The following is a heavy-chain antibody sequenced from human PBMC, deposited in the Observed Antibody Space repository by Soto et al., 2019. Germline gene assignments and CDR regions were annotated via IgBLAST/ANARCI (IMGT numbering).Heavy chain of an antibody. CDR1: GFTFSSYS. Sequence: EVQLVESGGGLVKTGGSLRLSCAASGFTFSSYSMNWVRQAPGKGLEWVSSISSSSSYIYYADSVKGRFTISRENTKNSLYLQRNSLRAEDTAVYYCARDESGYCSGGSCYTHYYYYMDVWGKGTTVTVSS. D-gene: IGHD2-15*01. V-gene: IGHV3-21*01. CDR3: ARDESGYCSGGSCYTHYYYYMDV. CDR2: ISSSSSYI. J-gene: IGHJ6*03.